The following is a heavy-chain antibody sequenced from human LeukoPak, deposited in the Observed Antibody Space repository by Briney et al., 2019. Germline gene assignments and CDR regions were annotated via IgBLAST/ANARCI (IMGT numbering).Heavy chain of an antibody. CDR2: ISSSGDTM. J-gene: IGHJ6*03. V-gene: IGHV3-11*01. CDR1: GFTFSDYY. Sequence: GGSLRLSCAASGFTFSDYYMSWIRQAPGKGLEWVSYISSSGDTMSYADSVKGRFTISRDNAKNTLYLQMSSLRAEDTAVYYCAKGTQLEIYYLYHYMDVWGKGTTVTVSS. D-gene: IGHD1-1*01. CDR3: AKGTQLEIYYLYHYMDV.